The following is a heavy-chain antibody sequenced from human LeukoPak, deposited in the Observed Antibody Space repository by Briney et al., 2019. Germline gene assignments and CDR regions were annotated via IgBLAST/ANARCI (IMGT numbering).Heavy chain of an antibody. Sequence: QAGGSLRLSCAASGFTFSSYGMHWVRQAPGKGLEWVAVTSYDGSNKYYADSVKGRFTISRDNSKNTLYLQMNSLRAEDTAIYYCARDYGDYVWSRTSDYYFDYWGQGTLVTVSS. CDR3: ARDYGDYVWSRTSDYYFDY. V-gene: IGHV3-30*03. J-gene: IGHJ4*02. CDR2: TSYDGSNK. CDR1: GFTFSSYG. D-gene: IGHD4-17*01.